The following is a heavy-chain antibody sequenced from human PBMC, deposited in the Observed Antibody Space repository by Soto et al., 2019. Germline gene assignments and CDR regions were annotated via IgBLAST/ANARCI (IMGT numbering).Heavy chain of an antibody. J-gene: IGHJ1*01. Sequence: ASVKVSCKASGYTFTNYGISWVRQAPGQGLEWMGWISAYNGNTNYAQKLQGRVTMTTDTSTSTAYMELRSLRSDDTAVYYCARDRYYDSSGLDNFQHWGQGTLVTVSS. CDR3: ARDRYYDSSGLDNFQH. CDR1: GYTFTNYG. V-gene: IGHV1-18*01. CDR2: ISAYNGNT. D-gene: IGHD3-22*01.